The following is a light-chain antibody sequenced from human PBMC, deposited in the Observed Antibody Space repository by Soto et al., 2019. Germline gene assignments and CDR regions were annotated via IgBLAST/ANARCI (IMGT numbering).Light chain of an antibody. J-gene: IGKJ1*01. V-gene: IGKV1-6*01. Sequence: AIQMTQSPSSLSASVGDRVTITCRASQGIRNELGWYQQKPGEAPKLLIYTASSLQSGVPSRFSGSGFGTDFTLTISSLQPEDFATYYCLQAYTYPQTFGQGTRVELK. CDR1: QGIRNE. CDR3: LQAYTYPQT. CDR2: TAS.